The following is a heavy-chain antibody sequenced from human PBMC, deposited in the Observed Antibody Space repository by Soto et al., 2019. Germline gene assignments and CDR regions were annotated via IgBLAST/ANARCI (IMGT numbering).Heavy chain of an antibody. J-gene: IGHJ4*02. D-gene: IGHD3-9*01. CDR3: ARGYLTGYYIFDY. V-gene: IGHV4-30-4*01. Sequence: SETLSLTCTVSGGSISSGDYYWSWIRQPPGKGLEWIGYIYYSGSTYYNPSLKSRVTISVDTSKNQFSLKLSSVTAADTAVYYCARGYLTGYYIFDYWGQGTLVNVSS. CDR2: IYYSGST. CDR1: GGSISSGDYY.